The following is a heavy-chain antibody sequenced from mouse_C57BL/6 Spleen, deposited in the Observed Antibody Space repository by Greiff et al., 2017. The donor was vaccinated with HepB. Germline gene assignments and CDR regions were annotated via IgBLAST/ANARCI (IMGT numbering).Heavy chain of an antibody. CDR2: INYDGSST. J-gene: IGHJ4*01. CDR1: GFTFSDYY. D-gene: IGHD2-3*01. V-gene: IGHV5-16*01. Sequence: EVQGVESEGGLVQPGSSMKLSCTASGFTFSDYYMAWVRQFPEKGLEWVANINYDGSSTYYLDSLKSRFIISRDNAKNILYLQMSSLQSEDTATYYCARDTDGSSYYYAMDYWGQGTSVTVSS. CDR3: ARDTDGSSYYYAMDY.